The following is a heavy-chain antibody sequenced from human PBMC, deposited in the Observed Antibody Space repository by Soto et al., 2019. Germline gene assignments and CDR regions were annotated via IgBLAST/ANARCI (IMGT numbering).Heavy chain of an antibody. CDR3: ARDGGWELLLDYYYYGMDV. CDR2: ISYDGSNK. V-gene: IGHV3-30-3*01. CDR1: GFTFSSYA. D-gene: IGHD1-26*01. Sequence: QVQLVESGGGVVQPGRSLRLSCAASGFTFSSYAMHWVRQAPGKGLEWVAVISYDGSNKYYADSVKGRFTISRDNSENTLYLQMNSLRAEDTAVYYCARDGGWELLLDYYYYGMDVWGQGTTVTVSS. J-gene: IGHJ6*02.